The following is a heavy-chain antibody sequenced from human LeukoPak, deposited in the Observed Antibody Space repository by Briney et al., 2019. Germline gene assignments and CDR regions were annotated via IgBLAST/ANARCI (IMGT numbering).Heavy chain of an antibody. D-gene: IGHD1-1*01. CDR1: GFTFSSYG. CDR3: ATGIPADDRSAPFDY. Sequence: PGGTLRLSCAASGFTFSSYGMSWVRQAPGKGLEWVSAISGSGGSTYYADSVKGRFTISRDNSKNTLYLQMNSLRAEDTAVYYCATGIPADDRSAPFDYWGQGTLVTVSS. CDR2: ISGSGGST. J-gene: IGHJ4*02. V-gene: IGHV3-23*01.